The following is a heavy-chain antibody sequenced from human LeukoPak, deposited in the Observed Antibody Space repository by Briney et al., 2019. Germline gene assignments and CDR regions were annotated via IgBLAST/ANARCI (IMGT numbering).Heavy chain of an antibody. CDR1: GGSISSYY. D-gene: IGHD5-18*01. J-gene: IGHJ4*02. V-gene: IGHV4-59*01. CDR3: ARESDTAMNDY. Sequence: SETLSLTCTVSGGSISSYYWSWIRQPPGKGLEWIGYIYYSGSTNYNPSLKSRVTISVDTSKNQFSLKLCSVTAADTDVYYCARESDTAMNDYWGQGTLVTVSS. CDR2: IYYSGST.